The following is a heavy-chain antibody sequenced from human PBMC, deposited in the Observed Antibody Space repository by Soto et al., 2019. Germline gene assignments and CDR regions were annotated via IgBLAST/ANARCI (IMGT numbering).Heavy chain of an antibody. Sequence: GGSLRLSCAASGFTFSSYSMNWVRQAPGKGLEWVSSISSSSSYIYYADSVKGRFTISRDNAKNSLYLQMNSLRAEDTAVYYCARVEAGQQLVRRNDYWGQGTLVTVSS. D-gene: IGHD6-13*01. V-gene: IGHV3-21*01. CDR2: ISSSSSYI. J-gene: IGHJ4*02. CDR3: ARVEAGQQLVRRNDY. CDR1: GFTFSSYS.